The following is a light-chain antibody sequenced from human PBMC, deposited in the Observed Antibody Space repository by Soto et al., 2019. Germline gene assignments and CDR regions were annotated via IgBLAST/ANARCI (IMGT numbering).Light chain of an antibody. CDR1: SSDVGGYNY. CDR2: KVD. Sequence: QSVLTQPPSASGSPGQSVTISCTGTSSDVGGYNYVSWYQQHPGKAPKLIIYKVDNRPSGISDRFSASKSGNTASLTISGLQAEDEAHYYCSSYTTVPSPQWVFAGGTKVTVL. V-gene: IGLV2-14*01. CDR3: SSYTTVPSPQWV. J-gene: IGLJ3*02.